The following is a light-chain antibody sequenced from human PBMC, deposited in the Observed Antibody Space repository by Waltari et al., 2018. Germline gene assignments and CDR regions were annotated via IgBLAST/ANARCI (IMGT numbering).Light chain of an antibody. Sequence: DFVMNQSQDSLAVSLGERATINCTSSRSVLYSSNNKNYLAWYQQKPRQPPKLLIYWASTRESGVPDRFSGSGSATDFTLTISSLQAEDVAVYYCQQYYRAPQTFGQGTKVEIK. CDR2: WAS. J-gene: IGKJ1*01. V-gene: IGKV4-1*01. CDR3: QQYYRAPQT. CDR1: RSVLYSSNNKNY.